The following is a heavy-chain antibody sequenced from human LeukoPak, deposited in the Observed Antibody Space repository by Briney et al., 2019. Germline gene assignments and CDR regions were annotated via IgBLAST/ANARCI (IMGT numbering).Heavy chain of an antibody. D-gene: IGHD5-24*01. J-gene: IGHJ4*02. V-gene: IGHV3-74*01. CDR1: GFTFSSYW. CDR2: INTGGSTT. Sequence: GGSLRLSCAASGFTFSSYWMHWVRQAPGQGLVWVSRINTGGSTTDYADSVKGRFTISRDNAKNTLYLQMSSLRAEDTAVYYCSRDLRGRDDYWGQGILVIVSS. CDR3: SRDLRGRDDY.